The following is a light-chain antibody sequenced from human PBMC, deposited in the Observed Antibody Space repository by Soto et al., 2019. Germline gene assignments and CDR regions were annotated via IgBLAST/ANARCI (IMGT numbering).Light chain of an antibody. CDR2: DNN. Sequence: QSVLTQPPSVSAAPGQKVTISCSGSNSNIANNYVSWYQQLPGTAPKLLIYDNNERPSGIPDRFSGSKSGTSATLGITGLQTGDEADYYCGSWDSGLSVWVFGGGTKLTVL. CDR3: GSWDSGLSVWV. V-gene: IGLV1-51*01. CDR1: NSNIANNY. J-gene: IGLJ3*02.